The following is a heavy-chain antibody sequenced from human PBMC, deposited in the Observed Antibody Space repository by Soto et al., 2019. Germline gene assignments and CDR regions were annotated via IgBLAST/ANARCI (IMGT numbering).Heavy chain of an antibody. CDR2: LTGDAKTT. CDR3: AKTTTTVVLKALFDY. CDR1: GITLSDSA. D-gene: IGHD4-17*01. Sequence: PGGSLRLSCAASGITLSDSAMTWVRQAPGKGLEWISSLTGDAKTTYYADSVKGRFTVSRDNSKNTLYLQMNSLRAEDTAVYYCAKTTTTVVLKALFDYWGQGTLVNVSS. V-gene: IGHV3-23*01. J-gene: IGHJ4*02.